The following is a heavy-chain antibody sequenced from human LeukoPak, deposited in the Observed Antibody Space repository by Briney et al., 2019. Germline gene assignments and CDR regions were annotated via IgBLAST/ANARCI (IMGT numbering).Heavy chain of an antibody. Sequence: ASVKVSCKASGYTFTGYYMHWVRQAPRQGLEWMGWINPNSGGTNYAQKFQGRVTMTRDTSISTAYMELSRLRSDDTAVYYCARDRDGESDHDYWGQGTLVTVSS. J-gene: IGHJ4*02. V-gene: IGHV1-2*02. CDR3: ARDRDGESDHDY. CDR2: INPNSGGT. CDR1: GYTFTGYY. D-gene: IGHD3-10*01.